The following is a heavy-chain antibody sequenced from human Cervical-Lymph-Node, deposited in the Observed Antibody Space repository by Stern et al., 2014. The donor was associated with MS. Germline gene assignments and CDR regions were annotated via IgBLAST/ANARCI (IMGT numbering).Heavy chain of an antibody. Sequence: EVQLVESGGGLVQPGGSLRLSCAASGFTFRSYSMNWVPQAPGKGLECVSYISSSSSTIYYADSVKGRFTISRDNAKNSLYLQMNSLRAEDTAVYYCARDRYDWDYFDYWGQGTLVTVSS. CDR3: ARDRYDWDYFDY. CDR1: GFTFRSYS. J-gene: IGHJ4*02. D-gene: IGHD1-1*01. V-gene: IGHV3-48*01. CDR2: ISSSSSTI.